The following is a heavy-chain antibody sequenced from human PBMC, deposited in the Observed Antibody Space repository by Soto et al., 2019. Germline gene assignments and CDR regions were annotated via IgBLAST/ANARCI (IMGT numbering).Heavy chain of an antibody. Sequence: PSETLSLTCTVSGGSICGSYWSWIRQTPGKVLEWVGYIHYSGSTNYNPSLKSRVTMSVDSSKNQFSLQLSSVTAADTAVYFCTQCRRTDAEVYSFDYWCQGALVNVSS. CDR2: IHYSGST. CDR1: GGSICGSY. CDR3: TQCRRTDAEVYSFDY. V-gene: IGHV4-59*01. D-gene: IGHD6-6*01. J-gene: IGHJ4*02.